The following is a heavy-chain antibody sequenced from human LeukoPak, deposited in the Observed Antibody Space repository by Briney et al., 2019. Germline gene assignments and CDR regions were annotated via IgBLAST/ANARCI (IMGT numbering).Heavy chain of an antibody. D-gene: IGHD2-15*01. Sequence: PVGSLRLSCAACGYTFSSYSMYWVRQAPGKGLEWVSFISSGSNYIYYIDSVKGRFTISRDNAKNSLYLQMNSLRVEDTAIYYCARVGCSGGACYDYWGQGTLVTVSS. V-gene: IGHV3-21*01. CDR1: GYTFSSYS. CDR3: ARVGCSGGACYDY. CDR2: ISSGSNYI. J-gene: IGHJ4*02.